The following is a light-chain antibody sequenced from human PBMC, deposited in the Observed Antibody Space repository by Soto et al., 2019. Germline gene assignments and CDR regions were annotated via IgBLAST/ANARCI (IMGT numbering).Light chain of an antibody. CDR1: QSVSTF. J-gene: IGKJ4*01. V-gene: IGKV3-11*01. Sequence: IVLTQSPATLSLSPGERVTLSCRASQSVSTFLAWYQQKSGQAPRLLIYDTSNRATGTPARFSGSGSGTDFTLTISSLEPEDFAVYFCQQRRISPLTFGGGTKVDIK. CDR3: QQRRISPLT. CDR2: DTS.